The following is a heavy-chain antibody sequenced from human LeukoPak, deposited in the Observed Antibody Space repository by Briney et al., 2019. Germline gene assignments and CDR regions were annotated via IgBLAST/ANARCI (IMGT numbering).Heavy chain of an antibody. CDR2: FYTSGST. J-gene: IGHJ6*02. CDR1: GGSLSSYY. CDR3: ASSVRRTTTVVKRAVGYYYYGMDV. Sequence: PSETLSLTCTVSGGSLSSYYWSWIRQPAGKVLEWIGRFYTSGSTSYNPSLKSRVTMSVDPSKNQFSLKLSSVTAADTAVYYCASSVRRTTTVVKRAVGYYYYGMDVWGQGTTVTVSS. V-gene: IGHV4-4*07. D-gene: IGHD4-23*01.